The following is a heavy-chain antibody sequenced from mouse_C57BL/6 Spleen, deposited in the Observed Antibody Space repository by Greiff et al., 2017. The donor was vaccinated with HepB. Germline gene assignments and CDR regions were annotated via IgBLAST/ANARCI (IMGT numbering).Heavy chain of an antibody. CDR1: GYAFSSSW. CDR3: ASWDYYYAMDY. J-gene: IGHJ4*01. D-gene: IGHD4-1*01. V-gene: IGHV1-82*01. Sequence: QVQLKQSGPELVKPGASVKISCKASGYAFSSSWMNWVKQRPGKGLEWIGRIYPGDGDTNYNGKFKGKATLTADKSSSTAYMQLSSLTSEDSAVYFCASWDYYYAMDYWGQGTSVTVSS. CDR2: IYPGDGDT.